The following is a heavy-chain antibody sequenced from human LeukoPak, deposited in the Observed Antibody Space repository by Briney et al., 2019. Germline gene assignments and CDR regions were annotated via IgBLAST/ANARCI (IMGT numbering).Heavy chain of an antibody. V-gene: IGHV4-38-2*01. CDR1: GYSISSGYY. J-gene: IGHJ3*02. CDR2: IYHSGST. Sequence: SETLSLTCAVSGYSISSGYYWGWIRQPPGKGLEWIGSIYHSGSTYYNPSLKSRVTISVDTSKNQFSLKLSSVTAADTAVYHCARLLNAFDIWGQGTMVTVSS. CDR3: ARLLNAFDI.